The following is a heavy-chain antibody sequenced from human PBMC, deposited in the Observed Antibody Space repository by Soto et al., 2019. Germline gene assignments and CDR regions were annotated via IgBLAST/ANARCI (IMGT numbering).Heavy chain of an antibody. Sequence: QVQLQQWDAGPLKPSETLSLTCGVHGGSFDTYYWSWIRQPPGKGLEWFGEINDSGSTNYNPPLNGRVTLSVDTTKNQFSLKPNSVSAADTAVYYCARGPLVKGTMGYYDYYGMDVWGTGTTISGSS. CDR2: INDSGST. J-gene: IGHJ6*04. CDR1: GGSFDTYY. D-gene: IGHD3-10*01. V-gene: IGHV4-34*01. CDR3: ARGPLVKGTMGYYDYYGMDV.